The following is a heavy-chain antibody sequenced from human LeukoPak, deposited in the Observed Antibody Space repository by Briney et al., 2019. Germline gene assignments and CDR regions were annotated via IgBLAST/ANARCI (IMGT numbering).Heavy chain of an antibody. Sequence: GGSLRPSCAASGFTFSSYAMSWVRQAPGKGLEWVSAISGSGGSTYYAGSVKGRFTISRDNSKNTLYLQMNSLRAEDTAVYYCAKDPSNMVRGVVEYYFDYWGQGTLVTVSS. CDR3: AKDPSNMVRGVVEYYFDY. V-gene: IGHV3-23*01. CDR2: ISGSGGST. CDR1: GFTFSSYA. J-gene: IGHJ4*02. D-gene: IGHD3-10*01.